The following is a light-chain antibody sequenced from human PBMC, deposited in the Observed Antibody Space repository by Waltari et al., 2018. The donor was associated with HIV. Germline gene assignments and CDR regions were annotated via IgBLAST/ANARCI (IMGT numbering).Light chain of an antibody. CDR1: TSIIGNNF. CDR3: GTWDNSLSAWV. CDR2: DKN. V-gene: IGLV1-51*01. J-gene: IGLJ3*02. Sequence: QSVLTQPPSVSAAPGQKVTISCSGSTSIIGNNFVSWYQQFTGTAPKLLIYDKNKRPSGIPDRFSGSRSGTSATLGITGLQTGDEAEYYCGTWDNSLSAWVFGGGTKVTVL.